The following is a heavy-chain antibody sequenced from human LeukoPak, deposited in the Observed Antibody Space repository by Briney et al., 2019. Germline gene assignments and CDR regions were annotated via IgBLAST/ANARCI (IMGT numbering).Heavy chain of an antibody. D-gene: IGHD3-22*01. Sequence: SVKVSCKASGGTFSSYTISWVRQAPAQGLEWMGRIIPILGIANYAQKFQGRVTITADKSTSTAYMELSSLRSEDTAVYYCARGSYYYDSSGYPALYYFDYWGQGTLVTVSS. CDR1: GGTFSSYT. V-gene: IGHV1-69*02. CDR2: IIPILGIA. CDR3: ARGSYYYDSSGYPALYYFDY. J-gene: IGHJ4*02.